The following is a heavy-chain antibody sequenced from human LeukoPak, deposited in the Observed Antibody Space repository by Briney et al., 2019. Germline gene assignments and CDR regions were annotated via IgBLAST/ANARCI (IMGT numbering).Heavy chain of an antibody. J-gene: IGHJ4*02. CDR1: GFTFSSYA. CDR2: ISYDGSNK. V-gene: IGHV3-30-3*01. CDR3: AREAYSSSWYALDY. Sequence: GGSLRLSCAASGFTFSSYAMHWVRQAPGKGLEWVAVISYDGSNKYYADSVKGRFTISRDNSKNTLYLQMNSLRAEDTAVYYCAREAYSSSWYALDYWGQGTLVTVSS. D-gene: IGHD6-13*01.